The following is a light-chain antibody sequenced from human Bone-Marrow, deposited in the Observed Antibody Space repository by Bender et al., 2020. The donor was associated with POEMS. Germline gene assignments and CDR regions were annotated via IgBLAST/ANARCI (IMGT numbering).Light chain of an antibody. J-gene: IGLJ3*02. Sequence: QAVVTQEPSLTVSPGGTVTLTCGPSTGTVTSGHYAYWFQKKPGQAPTTLIYDTTKKRSWTPARFSGSLLGGKAALSLSGAQPEDESEYYCLLSYDGGFWVFGGGTKLTVL. CDR1: TGTVTSGHY. V-gene: IGLV7-46*01. CDR3: LLSYDGGFWV. CDR2: DTT.